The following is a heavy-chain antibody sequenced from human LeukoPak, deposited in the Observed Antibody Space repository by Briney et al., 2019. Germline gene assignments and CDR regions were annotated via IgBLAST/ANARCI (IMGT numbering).Heavy chain of an antibody. D-gene: IGHD5-18*01. V-gene: IGHV4-59*01. J-gene: IGHJ4*02. CDR2: IYYSGST. CDR1: GAPISSYY. Sequence: PSETLSLTCTVSGAPISSYYWSWIRQPPGKGLEWIGYIYYSGSTNYNPSLKSRVTISVDTSKNQFSLKLSSVTAADTAVYYCAREGYSYGPLGYWGQGTLVTVSS. CDR3: AREGYSYGPLGY.